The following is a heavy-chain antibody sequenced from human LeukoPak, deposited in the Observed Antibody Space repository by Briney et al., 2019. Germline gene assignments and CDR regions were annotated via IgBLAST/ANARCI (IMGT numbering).Heavy chain of an antibody. CDR1: GFTLSTNA. CDR3: ARDCGVGSTFDY. CDR2: ISGSGGST. Sequence: GGSLRLSCLTSGFTLSTNAMSWVRQAPGKGLEWVSAISGSGGSTYYADSVKGRFTISRDNSKNTLYLQMNSLRAEDTAVYYCARDCGVGSTFDYWGQGTLVTVSS. J-gene: IGHJ4*02. V-gene: IGHV3-23*01. D-gene: IGHD1-26*01.